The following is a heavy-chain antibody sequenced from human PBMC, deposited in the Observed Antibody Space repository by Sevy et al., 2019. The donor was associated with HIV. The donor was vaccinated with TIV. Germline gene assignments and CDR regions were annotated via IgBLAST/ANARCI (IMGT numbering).Heavy chain of an antibody. V-gene: IGHV3-7*01. D-gene: IGHD1-26*01. CDR3: ARDSGGALEY. Sequence: GGSLRLSCVASGFTFSNYWMAWVRQAPGRGLEWVKKIRQNEGDRGYLDSFKGRFTTSRENNKNSLYLQMDSLRAEDTGVYYCARDSGGALEYWGLGTLVTVSS. CDR1: GFTFSNYW. J-gene: IGHJ4*02. CDR2: IRQNEGDR.